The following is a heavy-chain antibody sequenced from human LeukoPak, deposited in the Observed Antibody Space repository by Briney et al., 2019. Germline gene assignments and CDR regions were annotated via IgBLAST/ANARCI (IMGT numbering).Heavy chain of an antibody. CDR1: YGSISSTSYY. D-gene: IGHD3-10*01. CDR3: ARLGRITMVRGVIINWFDP. CDR2: IYYSGNT. V-gene: IGHV4-39*01. Sequence: SETLSLTCTVAYGSISSTSYYWGWIRQPPGKGLEWIGSIYYSGNTYNNPSLKSRVTISVDTSKNQFSLKLNSVTAADTAVYYCARLGRITMVRGVIINWFDPWSQGTLVTVSS. J-gene: IGHJ5*02.